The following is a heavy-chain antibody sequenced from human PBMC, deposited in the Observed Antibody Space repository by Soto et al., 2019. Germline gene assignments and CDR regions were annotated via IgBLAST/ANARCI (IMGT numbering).Heavy chain of an antibody. Sequence: PSETLSVTCTVSGGSISSGDYYWSWIRQPPGKGLEWIGYIYYSGSTYYNPSLKSRVTISVDTSKNQFSLKLSSVTAADTAVYYCARASTFFGVVTPNWFDPWGQGTLVTVSS. CDR2: IYYSGST. D-gene: IGHD3-3*01. CDR3: ARASTFFGVVTPNWFDP. CDR1: GGSISSGDYY. J-gene: IGHJ5*02. V-gene: IGHV4-30-4*01.